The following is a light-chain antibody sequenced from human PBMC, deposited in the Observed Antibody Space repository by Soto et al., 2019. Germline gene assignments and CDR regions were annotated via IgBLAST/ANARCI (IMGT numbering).Light chain of an antibody. J-gene: IGKJ5*01. CDR3: QQYYGLPPLT. Sequence: DIQMTQSPSSLSAPIGDRVTITCQASQNITNNLSWYQQKPGKAPNLLIYHASKLAKGVTSRFSGSGSGTDFSFIITSLQREDLATYYCQQYYGLPPLTFGQGTRLEIK. CDR1: QNITNN. V-gene: IGKV1-33*01. CDR2: HAS.